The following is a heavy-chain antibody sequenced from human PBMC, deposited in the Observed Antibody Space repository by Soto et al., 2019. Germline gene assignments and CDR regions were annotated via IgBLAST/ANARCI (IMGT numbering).Heavy chain of an antibody. CDR1: GYTFTSYA. J-gene: IGHJ4*02. CDR3: ARSPSMVRGVIFVSFDY. Sequence: QVQLVQSGAEVKKPGASVKVSCKASGYTFTSYAMHWVRQAPGQRLEWMGWINAGNGNTKYSQKFQGRVTITRDTSKSIXYMELSSLRSEDTAVYYCARSPSMVRGVIFVSFDYWGQGTLVTVSS. D-gene: IGHD3-10*01. CDR2: INAGNGNT. V-gene: IGHV1-3*01.